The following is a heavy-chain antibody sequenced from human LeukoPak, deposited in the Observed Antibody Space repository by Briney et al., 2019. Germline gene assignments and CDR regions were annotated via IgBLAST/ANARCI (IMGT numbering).Heavy chain of an antibody. V-gene: IGHV1-2*02. J-gene: IGHJ6*03. CDR2: SNPNSGGT. CDR3: ARAIAADYYYYMDV. D-gene: IGHD6-13*01. Sequence: ASVKVSCKASGYSFTGYYMHWVRQAPGQGLGLMGWSNPNSGGTNYAQKFQGRGTMTRDTSISTAYMELSRLRSDDTAVYYCARAIAADYYYYMDVWGKGTTVTISS. CDR1: GYSFTGYY.